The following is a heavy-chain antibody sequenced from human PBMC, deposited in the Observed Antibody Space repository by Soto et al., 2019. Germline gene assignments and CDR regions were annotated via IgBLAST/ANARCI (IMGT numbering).Heavy chain of an antibody. D-gene: IGHD2-2*01. CDR1: GGSISSSSYY. V-gene: IGHV4-39*01. CDR2: IYYSGST. CDR3: ARSYCSSTSCPFDP. Sequence: QLQLQESGPGLVKPSETLSLTCTVSGGSISSSSYYWGWIRQPPGKGLEWIGSIYYSGSTYYNPSLESRVTISVDTSKNQFSLKLSSVTAADTAVYYCARSYCSSTSCPFDPWGQGTLVTVSS. J-gene: IGHJ5*02.